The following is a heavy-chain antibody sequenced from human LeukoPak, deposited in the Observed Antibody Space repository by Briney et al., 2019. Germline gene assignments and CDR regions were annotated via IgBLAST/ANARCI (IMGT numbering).Heavy chain of an antibody. J-gene: IGHJ3*02. CDR1: GYTFTSYG. CDR2: ISAYNGNT. Sequence: GASVKVSCKASGYTFTSYGISWVRQAPGQGLEWMGWISAYNGNTNYAQKLQGRVAMTTDTSTSTAYMELRSLRSDDTAVYYCARMYYYDSSGYNDAFDIWGQGTMVTVSS. CDR3: ARMYYYDSSGYNDAFDI. V-gene: IGHV1-18*01. D-gene: IGHD3-22*01.